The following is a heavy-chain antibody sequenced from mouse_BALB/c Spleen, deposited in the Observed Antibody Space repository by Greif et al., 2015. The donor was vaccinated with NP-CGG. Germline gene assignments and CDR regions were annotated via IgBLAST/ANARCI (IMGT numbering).Heavy chain of an antibody. CDR2: IYPGNVNT. CDR1: GYTFTSYY. D-gene: IGHD2-3*01. CDR3: ARYDDYFAY. Sequence: VQRVESGPELVKPGASVRISCKASGYTFTSYYIHWVKQRPGQGLEWIGWIYPGNVNTKYNEKFKSKATLTADKSSSTAYMQLSSLTSEDSAVYFCARYDDYFAYWGQGTLVTVSA. V-gene: IGHV1S56*01. J-gene: IGHJ3*01.